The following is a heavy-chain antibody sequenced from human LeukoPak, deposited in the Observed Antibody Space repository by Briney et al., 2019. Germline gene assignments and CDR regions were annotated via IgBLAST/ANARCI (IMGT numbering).Heavy chain of an antibody. CDR2: ISYDKSNE. D-gene: IGHD2/OR15-2a*01. Sequence: GRSLKLSCAASGFTFRDFAMYWVRQAPGKGLECVAVISYDKSNEYYADSVKGRFTISKDNAKNTVYLQMNNLRAEDTAVYYCVSFYETYWGRGTLVTVSS. CDR3: VSFYETY. V-gene: IGHV3-30-3*01. J-gene: IGHJ4*02. CDR1: GFTFRDFA.